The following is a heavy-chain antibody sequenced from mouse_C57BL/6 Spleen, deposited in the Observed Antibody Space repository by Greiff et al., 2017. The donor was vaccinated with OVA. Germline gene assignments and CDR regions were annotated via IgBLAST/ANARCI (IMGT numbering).Heavy chain of an antibody. J-gene: IGHJ1*03. D-gene: IGHD1-1*01. V-gene: IGHV5-4*01. CDR1: GFTFSSYA. CDR2: ISDGGSYT. Sequence: EVKLVESGGGLVKPGGSLKLSCAASGFTFSSYAMSWVRQTPEKRLEWVATISDGGSYTYYPDNVKGRFTISRDNVKNNLYLQMSHLKSEDTAMYYCARDDYGSRTSTEYFDVWGTGTTVTVSS. CDR3: ARDDYGSRTSTEYFDV.